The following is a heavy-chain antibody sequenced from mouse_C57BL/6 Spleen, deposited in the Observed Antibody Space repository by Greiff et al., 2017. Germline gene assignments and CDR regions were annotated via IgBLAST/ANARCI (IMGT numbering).Heavy chain of an antibody. J-gene: IGHJ2*01. CDR1: GYTFTDYN. CDR2: INPNNGGT. Sequence: VQLQQSGPELVKPGASVKMSCKASGYTFTDYNMHWVKQSPGKSLEWIGYINPNNGGTSYNQKFKGKATLTVNKSSSTAYMELRSLPSDDSAVYYCANPFYGTGDYWGQGTTLTVSS. D-gene: IGHD2-10*01. CDR3: ANPFYGTGDY. V-gene: IGHV1-22*01.